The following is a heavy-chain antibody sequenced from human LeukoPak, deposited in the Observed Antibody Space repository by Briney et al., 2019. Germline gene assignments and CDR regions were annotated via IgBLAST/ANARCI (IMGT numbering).Heavy chain of an antibody. CDR3: ARPSSGMYRNAFDI. J-gene: IGHJ3*02. CDR1: GFTFSDYY. D-gene: IGHD1-26*01. CDR2: IYGGGST. V-gene: IGHV3-66*04. Sequence: PGGSLRLSCAASGFTFSDYYMSWIRQSPGKGLEWVSVIYGGGSTYYADSVQGRFTISRDNSKNALYLQMNSLRAEDTAVYYCARPSSGMYRNAFDIWGQGTMVTVSS.